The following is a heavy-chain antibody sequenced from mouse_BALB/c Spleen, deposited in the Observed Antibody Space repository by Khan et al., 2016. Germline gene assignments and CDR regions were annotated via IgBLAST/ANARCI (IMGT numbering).Heavy chain of an antibody. V-gene: IGHV1-39*01. D-gene: IGHD2-1*01. CDR1: GYSFTDYN. CDR3: ARGCGNYVWFAY. CDR2: IDPYFGST. J-gene: IGHJ3*01. Sequence: VQLQQSGPEVEKPGASVKISCKASGYSFTDYNMNWVKQSNGKSLEWIGNIDPYFGSTSYNQKFKGKATLTVDKSSSTAYMQLKSLTSEDSSVYYCARGCGNYVWFAYWGQGTLVTVSA.